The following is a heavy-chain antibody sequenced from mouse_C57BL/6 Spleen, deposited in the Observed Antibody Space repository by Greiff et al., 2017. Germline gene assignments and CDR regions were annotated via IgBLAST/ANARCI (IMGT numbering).Heavy chain of an antibody. CDR3: AVTVVATEYAMDY. Sequence: VQLKQSGAELVKPGASVKLSCTASGFNIKDYYMHWVKQRTEQGLEWIGRIDPEDGETKYAPKFQGKATITADTSSNTAYLQLSSLTSEDTAVYYCAVTVVATEYAMDYWGQGTSVTVSS. CDR2: IDPEDGET. CDR1: GFNIKDYY. J-gene: IGHJ4*01. D-gene: IGHD1-1*01. V-gene: IGHV14-2*01.